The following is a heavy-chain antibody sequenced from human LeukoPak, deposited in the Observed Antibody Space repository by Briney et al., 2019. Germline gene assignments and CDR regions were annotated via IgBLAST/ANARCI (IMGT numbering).Heavy chain of an antibody. D-gene: IGHD6-19*01. Sequence: GASVKVSCKASGYTFTSYDINWVRQATGQGLEWVGWMNPNSGNTGYAQKFQGRVTMTTDTSTSTAYMELRSLRSDDTAVYYCARDLIAAVAGTSDYYGMDVWGQGTTVTVSS. CDR3: ARDLIAAVAGTSDYYGMDV. V-gene: IGHV1-8*01. CDR2: MNPNSGNT. CDR1: GYTFTSYD. J-gene: IGHJ6*02.